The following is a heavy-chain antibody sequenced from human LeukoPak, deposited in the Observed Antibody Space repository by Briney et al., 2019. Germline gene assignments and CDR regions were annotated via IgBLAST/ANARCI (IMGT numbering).Heavy chain of an antibody. Sequence: PGGSLRLSCAASGFTLSSYSMNWVRQAPGKGLEWVAVISYDGSNKYYADSVKGRFTISRDNSKNTLYLQMNSLRAEDTAVYYCARTLYYYDSSGYDDAFDIWGQGTMVTVSS. CDR3: ARTLYYYDSSGYDDAFDI. D-gene: IGHD3-22*01. V-gene: IGHV3-30*03. CDR2: ISYDGSNK. CDR1: GFTLSSYS. J-gene: IGHJ3*02.